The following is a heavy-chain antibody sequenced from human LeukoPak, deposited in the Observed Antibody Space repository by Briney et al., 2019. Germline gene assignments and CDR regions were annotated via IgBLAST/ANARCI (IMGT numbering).Heavy chain of an antibody. CDR2: ISGSGGST. D-gene: IGHD3-22*01. V-gene: IGHV3-23*01. CDR3: AKDRSHYYDSSGGFDY. Sequence: PGGSLRLSCAASGFTFSSYAMRWVRQAPGKGLEWVSAISGSGGSTYYADSVKGRFTISRDNSKNTLYLQMNSLRAEDTAVYYCAKDRSHYYDSSGGFDYWGQGTLVTVSS. J-gene: IGHJ4*02. CDR1: GFTFSSYA.